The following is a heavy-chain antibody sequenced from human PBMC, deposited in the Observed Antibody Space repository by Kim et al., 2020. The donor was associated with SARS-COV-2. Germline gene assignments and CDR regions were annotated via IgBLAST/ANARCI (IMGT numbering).Heavy chain of an antibody. D-gene: IGHD3-22*01. CDR3: ARQSYYYDNRGYFHH. Sequence: SETLSLTCTVSGASISTSNYYWGWIRQPPGKGLEWIGSIFYSGSTYYNPSLKSRVTMSVDTSKNQFSLMLSSVTAADTALYFCARQSYYYDNRGYFHHWGQGTLVTVSS. CDR2: IFYSGST. J-gene: IGHJ1*01. V-gene: IGHV4-39*01. CDR1: GASISTSNYY.